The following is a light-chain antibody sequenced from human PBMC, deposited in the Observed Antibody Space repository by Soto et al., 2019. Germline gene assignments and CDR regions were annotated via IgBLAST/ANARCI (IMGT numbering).Light chain of an antibody. Sequence: ALAHSPVALSLSPGERATLSCRASQSVSTDLAWYQQKPGQAPRLLIYDASNRATGIPVRFAGSGSGTDFALTISSLEPEDFVLYYCQHPPASFGGGTKVDIK. CDR2: DAS. J-gene: IGKJ4*01. CDR1: QSVSTD. V-gene: IGKV3-11*01. CDR3: QHPPAS.